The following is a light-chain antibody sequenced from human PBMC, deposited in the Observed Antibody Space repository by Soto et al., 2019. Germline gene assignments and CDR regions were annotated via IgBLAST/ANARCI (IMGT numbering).Light chain of an antibody. J-gene: IGKJ1*01. Sequence: ENVLTQSPATLSLSPGERATLYFSASQSVSNYVAWYQQKPGQAPRLLIYDASNRATGIPARFSGSGSGTDFTLTISGLEPEDFAVYYCHQRNDWPWTFGQGTKVDIK. CDR1: QSVSNY. CDR3: HQRNDWPWT. CDR2: DAS. V-gene: IGKV3-11*01.